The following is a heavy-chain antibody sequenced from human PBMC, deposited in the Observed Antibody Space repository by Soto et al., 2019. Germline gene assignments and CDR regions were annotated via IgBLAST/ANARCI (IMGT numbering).Heavy chain of an antibody. D-gene: IGHD6-13*01. CDR3: ARRIAAENNWFDP. CDR1: GGSISSSSYY. V-gene: IGHV4-39*01. CDR2: IYYSGST. J-gene: IGHJ5*02. Sequence: SETLSLTCTVSGGSISSSSYYWGWIRQPPGKGLEWIGSIYYSGSTHYNPSLKSRVTISVDTSKNQFSLKLSSVTAADTAVYYCARRIAAENNWFDPWGQGTLVTVS.